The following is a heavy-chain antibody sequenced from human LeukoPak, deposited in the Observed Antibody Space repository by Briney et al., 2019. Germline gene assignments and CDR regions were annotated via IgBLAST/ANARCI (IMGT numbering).Heavy chain of an antibody. V-gene: IGHV4-4*08. CDR2: IQTSGST. CDR3: ARHRGLWKDGQNWFDP. CDR1: GDSISSVDY. D-gene: IGHD1-1*01. J-gene: IGHJ5*02. Sequence: SETLSLTCTVSGDSISSVDYWSWIRQPPGKGLEWIGYIQTSGSTVYNPSLKSRVTMSADASKTQFSLRLSSVTAADTAVYYCARHRGLWKDGQNWFDPWGQGTLVTVSS.